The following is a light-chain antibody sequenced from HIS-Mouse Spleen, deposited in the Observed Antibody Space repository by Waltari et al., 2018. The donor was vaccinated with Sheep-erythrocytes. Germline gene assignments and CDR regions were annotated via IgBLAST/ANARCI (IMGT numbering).Light chain of an antibody. CDR1: QSVSSY. CDR2: DAS. V-gene: IGKV3-11*01. CDR3: QQRSNWYT. J-gene: IGKJ2*01. Sequence: EIVLTQSPATLSLSPGERATLSCRASQSVSSYLAWYQQKPGQAPRLLIHDASNRATGIPARFSGSGYGTDFTLTISSLEPEDFAVYYCQQRSNWYTFGQGTKLEIK.